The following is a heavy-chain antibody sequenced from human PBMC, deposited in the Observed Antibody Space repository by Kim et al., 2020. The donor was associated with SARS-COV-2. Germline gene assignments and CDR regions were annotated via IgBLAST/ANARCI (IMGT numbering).Heavy chain of an antibody. V-gene: IGHV3-33*01. J-gene: IGHJ4*02. CDR3: ARDPYIAAPNFDY. D-gene: IGHD6-6*01. Sequence: YADSVKGRFTISRDNSKNTLYLQMNSLRAEDTAVYYCARDPYIAAPNFDYWGQGTLVTVSS.